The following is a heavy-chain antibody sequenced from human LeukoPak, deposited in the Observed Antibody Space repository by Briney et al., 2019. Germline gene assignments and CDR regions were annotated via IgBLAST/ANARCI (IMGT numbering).Heavy chain of an antibody. CDR1: GFTFSSYA. CDR2: ISYDGSNK. Sequence: GGSLRLSCAASGFTFSSYAIHWVRQAPGKGLEWVAVISYDGSNKYYADSVKGRFTISRDNSKNTLYLQMNSLRAEDAAVYYCARYAASWGQGTLVTVSS. D-gene: IGHD2-15*01. V-gene: IGHV3-30*04. J-gene: IGHJ5*02. CDR3: ARYAAS.